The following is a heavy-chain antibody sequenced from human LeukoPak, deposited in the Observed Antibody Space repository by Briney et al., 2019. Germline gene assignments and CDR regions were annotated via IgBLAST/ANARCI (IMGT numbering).Heavy chain of an antibody. CDR1: GYTFTSYD. V-gene: IGHV1-8*01. CDR2: MNPKRGNT. D-gene: IGHD5-24*01. Sequence: ASVKVSCKASGYTFTSYDSNWVRQAPGEGVERMGWMNPKRGNTDYAQKLQGRVTMTRKTSISTAYMELSSLRSEDTAVYYCARGTGLWLQFQNWGQGTLVTVSS. J-gene: IGHJ4*02. CDR3: ARGTGLWLQFQN.